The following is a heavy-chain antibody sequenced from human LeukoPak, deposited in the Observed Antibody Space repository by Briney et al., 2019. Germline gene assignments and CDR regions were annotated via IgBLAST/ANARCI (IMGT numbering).Heavy chain of an antibody. CDR3: AKDIPDCSGGSCYSGVVDY. V-gene: IGHV3-43*02. J-gene: IGHJ4*02. CDR2: ISGDGGST. CDR1: GFTFDDYA. D-gene: IGHD2-15*01. Sequence: GGSLRLSCAASGFTFDDYAMHWVRQAPGKGLEWVSLISGDGGSTYYADSVKGRFTISRDNSKNSLYLQMNSLRTEDTALYYYAKDIPDCSGGSCYSGVVDYWGQGTLVTVSS.